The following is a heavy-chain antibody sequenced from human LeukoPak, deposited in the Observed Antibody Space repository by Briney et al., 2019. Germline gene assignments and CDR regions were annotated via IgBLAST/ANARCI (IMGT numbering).Heavy chain of an antibody. D-gene: IGHD4-17*01. V-gene: IGHV4-59*08. CDR1: GGSISSYY. Sequence: PSETLSLTCTVSGGSISSYYWSWIRQPPGKGLEWIGYIYYSGSTNYNPSLKSRVTISVGTSKNQFSLKLSSVTAADTAVYYCARHGVHDYDDPSFDYWGQGTLVTVSS. CDR2: IYYSGST. J-gene: IGHJ4*02. CDR3: ARHGVHDYDDPSFDY.